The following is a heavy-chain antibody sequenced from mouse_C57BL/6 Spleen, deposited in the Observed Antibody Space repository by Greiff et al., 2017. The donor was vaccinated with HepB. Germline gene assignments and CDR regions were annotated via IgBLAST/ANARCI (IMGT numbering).Heavy chain of an antibody. D-gene: IGHD2-4*01. Sequence: EVMLVESGGGLVQPGGSLKLSCAASGFTFSDYYMYWVRQTPEKRLEWVAYISNGGGSTYYPDTVKGRFTISRDNAKNTLYLQMSRLKSEDTAMYYCARQNYEIYYAMDYWGQGTSVTVSS. CDR3: ARQNYEIYYAMDY. J-gene: IGHJ4*01. V-gene: IGHV5-12*01. CDR2: ISNGGGST. CDR1: GFTFSDYY.